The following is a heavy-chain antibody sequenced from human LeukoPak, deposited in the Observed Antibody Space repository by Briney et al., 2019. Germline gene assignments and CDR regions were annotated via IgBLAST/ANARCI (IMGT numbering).Heavy chain of an antibody. V-gene: IGHV3-11*04. D-gene: IGHD1-26*01. J-gene: IGHJ6*03. CDR1: GFTFSDYY. Sequence: GGSLRLSCAASGFTFSDYYMSWIRQAPGKGLEWVSYISSSGSTIYYADSVKGRSTISRDNAKNSLYLQMNSLRAEDTAVYYCARDGGSYYYYYYMDVWGKGTTVTVSS. CDR2: ISSSGSTI. CDR3: ARDGGSYYYYYYMDV.